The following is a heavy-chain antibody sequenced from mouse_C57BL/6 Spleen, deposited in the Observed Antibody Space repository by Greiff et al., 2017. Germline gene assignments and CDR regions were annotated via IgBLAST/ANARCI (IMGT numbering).Heavy chain of an antibody. CDR3: ARGDYYGSSYGYFDV. D-gene: IGHD1-1*01. CDR2: IYPRDGST. J-gene: IGHJ1*03. V-gene: IGHV1-85*01. Sequence: VKLQESGPELVKPGASVKLSCKASGYTFTSYDINWVKQRPGQGLEWIGWIYPRDGSTKYNEKFKGKATLTVDTSSSTAYMELHSLTSEDSAVYFCARGDYYGSSYGYFDVWGTGTTVTVSS. CDR1: GYTFTSYD.